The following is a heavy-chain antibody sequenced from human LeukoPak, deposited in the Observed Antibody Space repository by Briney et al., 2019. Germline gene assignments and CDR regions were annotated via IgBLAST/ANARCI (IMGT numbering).Heavy chain of an antibody. CDR1: GGSISSYY. D-gene: IGHD4-23*01. Sequence: SETLSLTCTVSGGSISSYYWSWIRQPPGKGLEWIGYIYYSGSTNYNPSLKSRVTISVDTSKNQFSLKLSSVTAADTAVYYCARATVVISRIYYYYYMDVWGKGTTVTVSS. J-gene: IGHJ6*03. CDR2: IYYSGST. V-gene: IGHV4-59*01. CDR3: ARATVVISRIYYYYYMDV.